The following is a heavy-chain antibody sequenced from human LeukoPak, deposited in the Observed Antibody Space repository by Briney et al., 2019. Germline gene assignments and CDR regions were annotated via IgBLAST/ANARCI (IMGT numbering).Heavy chain of an antibody. V-gene: IGHV4-4*07. D-gene: IGHD4-17*01. CDR1: GGSISSYY. Sequence: PSETLSLTCTVSGGSISSYYWSWIRQPAGKGLEWIGRIYTSGSTNYNPSLKSRVTMSVDTSKNQFSLKLSSVTAADTAVYYCARSANDYGDYYFDYWGRGTLVTVSS. J-gene: IGHJ4*02. CDR2: IYTSGST. CDR3: ARSANDYGDYYFDY.